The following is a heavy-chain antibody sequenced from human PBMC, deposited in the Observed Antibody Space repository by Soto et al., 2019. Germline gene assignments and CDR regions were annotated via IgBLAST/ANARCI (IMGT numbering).Heavy chain of an antibody. Sequence: ASVKVSCKASGYTFTGYYMHWVRQASAQGLERMGWIKPNSGVTNYAQKFQGWVTMTRDTSISTAYMELSRLRSDDTAVYYCARVVYSSSWHPNHDGMDVWGQGTTVTVSS. J-gene: IGHJ6*02. CDR3: ARVVYSSSWHPNHDGMDV. V-gene: IGHV1-2*04. CDR1: GYTFTGYY. D-gene: IGHD6-13*01. CDR2: IKPNSGVT.